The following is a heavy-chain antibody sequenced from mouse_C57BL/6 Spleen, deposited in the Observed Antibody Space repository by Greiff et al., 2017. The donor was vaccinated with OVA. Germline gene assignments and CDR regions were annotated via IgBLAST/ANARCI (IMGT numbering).Heavy chain of an antibody. Sequence: QVQLQQPGAELVKPGASVKLSCKASGYTFTSYWMHWVKQRPGRDLEWIGRIDPNSGGTKYNEKFKSKATLTVDKPSSTAYMQLSSLTSEDSAVYYCARWGFYYFDYWGQGTTLTVSS. J-gene: IGHJ2*01. CDR3: ARWGFYYFDY. D-gene: IGHD3-1*01. CDR2: IDPNSGGT. V-gene: IGHV1-72*01. CDR1: GYTFTSYW.